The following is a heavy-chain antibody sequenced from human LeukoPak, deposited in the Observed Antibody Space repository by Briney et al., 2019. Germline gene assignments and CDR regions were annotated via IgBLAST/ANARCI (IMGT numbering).Heavy chain of an antibody. CDR2: IIPIFGTA. J-gene: IGHJ4*02. CDR3: ATDWANKLWLLY. D-gene: IGHD5-18*01. V-gene: IGHV1-69*06. Sequence: ASVKVSCKASGGTFSSYAISWVRQAPGQGLEWMGGIIPIFGTANYAQKFQGRVTMTEDTSTDTAYMELSSLRSEDTAVYYCATDWANKLWLLYWGQGTLVTVSS. CDR1: GGTFSSYA.